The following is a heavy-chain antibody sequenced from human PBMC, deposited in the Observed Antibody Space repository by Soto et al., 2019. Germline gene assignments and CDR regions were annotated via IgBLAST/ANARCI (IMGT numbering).Heavy chain of an antibody. CDR3: AKGLSSSWHPSRGFDY. CDR2: ISWNSGSI. J-gene: IGHJ4*02. V-gene: IGHV3-9*01. CDR1: GFTFDDYA. D-gene: IGHD6-13*01. Sequence: EVQLVESGGGLVQPGRSLRLSCAASGFTFDDYAMHWVRQAPGKGLEWVSGISWNSGSIGYADSVKGRFTISRDNAKNSLYLQMNSLRAEDTALYYCAKGLSSSWHPSRGFDYWGQGTLVTVSS.